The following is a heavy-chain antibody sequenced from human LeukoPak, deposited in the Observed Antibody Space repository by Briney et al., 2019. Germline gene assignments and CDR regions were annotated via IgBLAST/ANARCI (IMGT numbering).Heavy chain of an antibody. CDR3: AKTPLTGTSWPDYGMDV. CDR1: GFTFSSYA. Sequence: GGSLRLSCAASGFTFSSYAMSWVRQAPGKGLEWVSAISGSGGSTYYADSVKGRFTISRDNSKNTLYLQMNSLRAEDTAVYYCAKTPLTGTSWPDYGMDVWGQGTTVTVSS. CDR2: ISGSGGST. J-gene: IGHJ6*02. V-gene: IGHV3-23*01. D-gene: IGHD1-7*01.